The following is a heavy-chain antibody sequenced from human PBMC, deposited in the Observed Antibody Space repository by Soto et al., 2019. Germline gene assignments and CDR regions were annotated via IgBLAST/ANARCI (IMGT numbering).Heavy chain of an antibody. CDR3: AKDMVVVAAPNYYYGMDV. CDR2: ISGSGGST. Sequence: GGSLRLSCAASGFTLSSYAMSWVRQAPGKGLEWVSAISGSGGSTYYADSVKGRFTISRDNSRNTLYLQMNSLRAEDTAVYYCAKDMVVVAAPNYYYGMDVWGQGTTVTVSS. J-gene: IGHJ6*02. CDR1: GFTLSSYA. V-gene: IGHV3-23*01. D-gene: IGHD2-15*01.